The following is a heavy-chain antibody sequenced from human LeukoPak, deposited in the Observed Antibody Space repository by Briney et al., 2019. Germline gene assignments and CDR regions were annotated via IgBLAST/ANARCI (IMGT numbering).Heavy chain of an antibody. J-gene: IGHJ4*02. CDR2: INDNGHS. V-gene: IGHV4-59*12. Sequence: SETLSLTCTVSGGSIKNYYWSWIRQPPGKGLEWIAYINDNGHSGYNPSLESRVTISVDTSKNHFSLRLRSVTAADTAVYFCARESADYVRRSFSDYWGQGILVTVSP. D-gene: IGHD3-16*01. CDR3: ARESADYVRRSFSDY. CDR1: GGSIKNYY.